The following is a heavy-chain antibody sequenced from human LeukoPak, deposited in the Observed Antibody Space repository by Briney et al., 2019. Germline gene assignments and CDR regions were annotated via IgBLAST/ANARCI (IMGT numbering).Heavy chain of an antibody. Sequence: GGSLRLSCAASGFRFRDYWMSRVRQAPGKGLEWVADIKYDGSKIYYVDSVKGRFTISRDNAKASLFLQMNSLRAEDSGVYFCVRDGDSLGFWGQGTLATVSP. CDR2: IKYDGSKI. J-gene: IGHJ4*02. CDR1: GFRFRDYW. CDR3: VRDGDSLGF. V-gene: IGHV3-7*01. D-gene: IGHD2-21*02.